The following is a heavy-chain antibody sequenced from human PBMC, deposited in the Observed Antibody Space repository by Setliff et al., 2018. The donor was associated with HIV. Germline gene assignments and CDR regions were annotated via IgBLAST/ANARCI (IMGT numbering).Heavy chain of an antibody. D-gene: IGHD3-10*01. Sequence: ASVKVSCKASGYTFTDYYIHWVQQAPGKGLEWMGHLDPEDGETIYADNFQGRVTMTADRSTNTAYMELGSLRSEDTAVYYCASFVFRDSTDEYYRPPGDHPLYYFDYWAQGTLVTVSS. V-gene: IGHV1-69-2*01. CDR3: ASFVFRDSTDEYYRPPGDHPLYYFDY. CDR2: LDPEDGET. J-gene: IGHJ4*02. CDR1: GYTFTDYY.